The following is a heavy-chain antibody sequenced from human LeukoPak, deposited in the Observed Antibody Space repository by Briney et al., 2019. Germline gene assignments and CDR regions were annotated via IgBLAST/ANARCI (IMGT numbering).Heavy chain of an antibody. V-gene: IGHV3-23*01. CDR1: GFTFNNYA. Sequence: GGSLRLSCAASGFTFNNYAMIWVRQAPGKALEWVSPISGSGETTYYADSAKGRFTISRDNSQNTLYLQMNSLRAEDTAVYYCARDYADYVGYFFFDYWGQGTLVTVSS. CDR3: ARDYADYVGYFFFDY. J-gene: IGHJ4*02. CDR2: ISGSGETT. D-gene: IGHD4-17*01.